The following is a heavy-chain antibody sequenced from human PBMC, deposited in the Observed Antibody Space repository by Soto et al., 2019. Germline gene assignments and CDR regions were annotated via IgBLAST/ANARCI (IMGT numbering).Heavy chain of an antibody. V-gene: IGHV4-34*01. Sequence: QVQLQQWGAGLLKPSETLSLTCAVYGGSVSGANYYWSWIRQPPGKGLEWIGEMSHSGGTHFNTSLKSRVTISVDTSTNQFSLKMSSVTAADTALYYCARVERGTATTVVDAFDIWGPGTMVTVSS. CDR1: GGSVSGANYY. J-gene: IGHJ3*02. D-gene: IGHD1-1*01. CDR2: MSHSGGT. CDR3: ARVERGTATTVVDAFDI.